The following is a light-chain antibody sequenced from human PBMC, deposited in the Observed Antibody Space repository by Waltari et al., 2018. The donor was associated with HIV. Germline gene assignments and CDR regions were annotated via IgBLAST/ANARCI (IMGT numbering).Light chain of an antibody. CDR1: AGPVTGTNF. Sequence: DAVTQAPSWTVCHGVTIILASGSSAGPVTGTNFSYWFQQKPGQAPTTLIFASPKRHSCTPARFSGFLLGDKAVLTLSGALSEDEAFYYCLLFFGATRIFGGGTMVTV. V-gene: IGLV7-46*01. J-gene: IGLJ2*01. CDR3: LLFFGATRI. CDR2: ASP.